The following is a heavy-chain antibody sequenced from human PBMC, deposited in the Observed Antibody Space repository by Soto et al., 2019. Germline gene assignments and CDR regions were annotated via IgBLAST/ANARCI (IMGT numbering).Heavy chain of an antibody. V-gene: IGHV4-4*07. D-gene: IGHD6-13*01. CDR3: ARESRSALGTVEH. CDR1: GASISDYY. Sequence: QVQLQESGPGLVKPSETLSLTCTVSGASISDYYWSWIRQPAGKGLECNGRIYASGNTNYNPSLKSRVTMSVDTSKNQFSLTLNSVTAADTAVYYCARESRSALGTVEHWGRGTLVTVSS. J-gene: IGHJ4*02. CDR2: IYASGNT.